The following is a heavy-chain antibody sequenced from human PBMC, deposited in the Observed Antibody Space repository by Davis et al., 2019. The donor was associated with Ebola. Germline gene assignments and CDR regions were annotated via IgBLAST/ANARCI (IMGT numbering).Heavy chain of an antibody. V-gene: IGHV3-7*01. CDR3: ASRGTPGSPFGWFDP. Sequence: GESLKISCAASGFTFSSYAMSWVRQAPGKGLEWVANIKQDGSEKYYVDSVKGRFTISRDNAKNSLYLQMNSLRAEDTAVYYCASRGTPGSPFGWFDPWGQGTLVTVSS. D-gene: IGHD1-26*01. CDR2: IKQDGSEK. J-gene: IGHJ5*02. CDR1: GFTFSSYA.